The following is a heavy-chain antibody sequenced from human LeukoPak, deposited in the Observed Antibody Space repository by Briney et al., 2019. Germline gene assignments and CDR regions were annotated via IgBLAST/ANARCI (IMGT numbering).Heavy chain of an antibody. V-gene: IGHV4-34*01. J-gene: IGHJ6*02. CDR3: ARDLTVTPYYYYGMDV. CDR2: INHSGST. CDR1: GGSFSGYY. Sequence: PSETLSLTCAVYGGSFSGYYWSWIRQPPGRGLEWIGEINHSGSTNYNPSLKSRVTISVDTSKNQFSLKLSSVTAADTAVYYCARDLTVTPYYYYGMDVWGQGTTVTVSS. D-gene: IGHD4-11*01.